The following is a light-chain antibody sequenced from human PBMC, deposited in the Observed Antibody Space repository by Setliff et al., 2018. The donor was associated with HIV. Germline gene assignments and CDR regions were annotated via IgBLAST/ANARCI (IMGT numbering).Light chain of an antibody. CDR2: EVN. Sequence: QSVLTQPASVSGSPGQSSTISCTGTRSDIGTYDLVFWYRQYPGKAPKLIIYEVNRRPAGVSDRLSGSKSGNTASLTISGLRAEDEATYYCCSYTSSTTYVFGTGTKVTVL. J-gene: IGLJ1*01. V-gene: IGLV2-23*02. CDR1: RSDIGTYDL. CDR3: CSYTSSTTYV.